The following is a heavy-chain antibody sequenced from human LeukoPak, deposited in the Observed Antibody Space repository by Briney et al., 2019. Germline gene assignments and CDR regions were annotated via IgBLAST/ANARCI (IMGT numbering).Heavy chain of an antibody. D-gene: IGHD2-2*01. Sequence: GGSLRLSCAASGFTFSSYAMSWVRQAPGKGLEWVSVITGSGGSTYYADSVKGRFTISRDNSKNTLYLQMNSLRAEDTAVYYCAKRYCGFTSCPDRALDIWGQGTMVTVSS. CDR2: ITGSGGST. J-gene: IGHJ3*02. V-gene: IGHV3-23*01. CDR3: AKRYCGFTSCPDRALDI. CDR1: GFTFSSYA.